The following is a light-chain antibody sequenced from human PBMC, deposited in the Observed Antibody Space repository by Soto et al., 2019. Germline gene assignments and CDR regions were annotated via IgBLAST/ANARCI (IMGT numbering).Light chain of an antibody. CDR2: GAS. V-gene: IGKV3-20*01. J-gene: IGKJ1*01. CDR1: QSVTSSY. Sequence: EIVLKQSPGTLSLSPGERATLSGSAGQSVTSSYLAWYQQKPGQAPRLLIYGASSRATGIPDRFSGSGSGTDFTLTISRLEPEDFAVYYCQQYNNWPPRTFGQGTKVDNK. CDR3: QQYNNWPPRT.